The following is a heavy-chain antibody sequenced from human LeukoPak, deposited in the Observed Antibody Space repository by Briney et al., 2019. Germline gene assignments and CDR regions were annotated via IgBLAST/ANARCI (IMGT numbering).Heavy chain of an antibody. CDR3: ARGRLLWFGELRDFDY. J-gene: IGHJ4*02. CDR1: GGSFSGYY. D-gene: IGHD3-10*01. V-gene: IGHV4-34*01. Sequence: SETLFLTCAVYGGSFSGYYWSWIRQPPGKGLEWIGEINHSGSTNYNPSLKSRVTISVDTSKNQFSLKLSSVTAADTAVYYCARGRLLWFGELRDFDYWGQGTLVTVSS. CDR2: INHSGST.